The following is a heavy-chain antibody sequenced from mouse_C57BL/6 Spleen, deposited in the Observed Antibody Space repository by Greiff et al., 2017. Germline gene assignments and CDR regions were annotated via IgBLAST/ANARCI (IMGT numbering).Heavy chain of an antibody. CDR1: GYSFTGYY. CDR3: ARLGDYDAMDY. Sequence: EVQGVESGPELVKPGASVKISCKASGYSFTGYYMNWVKQSPEKSLEWIGEINPSTGGTTYNQKFKAKATLTVDKSSSTAYMQLKSLTSEDSAVYDCARLGDYDAMDYWGQGTSVTVSS. J-gene: IGHJ4*01. V-gene: IGHV1-42*01. CDR2: INPSTGGT.